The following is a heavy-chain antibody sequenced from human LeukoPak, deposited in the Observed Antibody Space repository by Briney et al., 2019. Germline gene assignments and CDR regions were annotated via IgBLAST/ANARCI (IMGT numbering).Heavy chain of an antibody. J-gene: IGHJ5*02. CDR2: ISSSANYI. Sequence: GGSLRLSCAASGFTFSGYTINWVRQAPGKGLEWVSSISSSANYIYYADSVKGRFTISRDNAKNSLYLQMNSLRAEDTAVYYCAKDPDIVVVTAIPHWFDPWGQGTLVTVSS. CDR1: GFTFSGYT. V-gene: IGHV3-21*04. D-gene: IGHD2-21*02. CDR3: AKDPDIVVVTAIPHWFDP.